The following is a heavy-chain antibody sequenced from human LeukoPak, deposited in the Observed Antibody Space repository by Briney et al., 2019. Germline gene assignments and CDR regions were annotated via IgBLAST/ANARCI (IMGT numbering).Heavy chain of an antibody. D-gene: IGHD3/OR15-3a*01. J-gene: IGHJ4*02. CDR3: AKGAFWTGFSEYFDP. Sequence: GGPLRLSCAASGFTFSTYGMYWVRRAPGKGLDWAALIWNDGSKKYYADSVKGRFTISRDNSKNTLYLQMNSLRAEDTAVYYCAKGAFWTGFSEYFDPWGQGILVTVSS. CDR1: GFTFSTYG. V-gene: IGHV3-33*06. CDR2: IWNDGSKK.